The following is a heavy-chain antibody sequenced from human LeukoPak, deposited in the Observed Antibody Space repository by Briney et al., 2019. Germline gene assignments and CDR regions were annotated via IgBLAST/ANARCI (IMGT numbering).Heavy chain of an antibody. CDR3: ARDCGSYADAFDI. V-gene: IGHV1-2*02. D-gene: IGHD1-26*01. CDR1: GYTFTGYY. Sequence: ASVKVSCKASGYTFTGYYMHWVRQAPGQGLEWMGWINPNSGGTNYAQKFQGRITMTRDTSISTAYMELSRLRSDDTAVYYCARDCGSYADAFDIWGQGTMVTVSS. CDR2: INPNSGGT. J-gene: IGHJ3*02.